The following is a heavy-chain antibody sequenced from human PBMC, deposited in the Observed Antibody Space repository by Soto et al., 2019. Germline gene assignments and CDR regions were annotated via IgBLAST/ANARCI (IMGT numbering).Heavy chain of an antibody. Sequence: GASVKVSCKASGYTFTSYAMHWVRQAPGQRLEWMGWINAGNGNTKYSQKFQGRVTITRDTSASTAYMELSSLRSEDTAVYYCARRGVEMATITATSPFYYYYGMDVWGQGTTVTVSS. D-gene: IGHD5-12*01. V-gene: IGHV1-3*01. J-gene: IGHJ6*02. CDR2: INAGNGNT. CDR1: GYTFTSYA. CDR3: ARRGVEMATITATSPFYYYYGMDV.